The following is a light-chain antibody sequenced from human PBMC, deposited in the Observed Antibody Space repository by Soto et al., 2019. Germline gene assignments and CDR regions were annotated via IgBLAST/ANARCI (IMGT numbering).Light chain of an antibody. J-gene: IGLJ2*01. Sequence: QSALTQPPSASGSPGQSVTISCTGTSSDVGGYNFVSWYQQHPGKAPKLMIYEVSERPSGVPDRFSGSKSGNTAFLTVSRLQAEDGADYYCSSYAGSNIVVFGGGTKLTVL. CDR3: SSYAGSNIVV. CDR2: EVS. V-gene: IGLV2-8*01. CDR1: SSDVGGYNF.